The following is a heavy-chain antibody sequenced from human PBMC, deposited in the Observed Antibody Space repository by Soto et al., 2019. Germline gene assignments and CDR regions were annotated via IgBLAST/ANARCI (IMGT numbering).Heavy chain of an antibody. V-gene: IGHV3-30*04. CDR2: ISYDGSNK. Sequence: QVQLVESGGGVVQPGRSLRLSCAASGFIFNGYGLHWVRQAPGKGLEWVAMISYDGSNKYYADSVKGRFTISRDNSKNTMYLQMNSLRPEDTAVYYCAREGNCYKYYFDYWGQGTLVTVSS. CDR1: GFIFNGYG. CDR3: AREGNCYKYYFDY. D-gene: IGHD2-21*01. J-gene: IGHJ4*02.